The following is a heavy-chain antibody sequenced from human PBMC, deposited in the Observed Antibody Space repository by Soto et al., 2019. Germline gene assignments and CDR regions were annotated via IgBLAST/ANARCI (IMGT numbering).Heavy chain of an antibody. D-gene: IGHD2-21*02. CDR1: GFTFSSYQ. J-gene: IGHJ3*01. CDR3: VSPAPTVALTARAYDF. CDR2: ISESGTTI. Sequence: GGSLRLSCAASGFTFSSYQMSWVRQAPGKGLEWVSYISESGTTIFYGDSVKGRFTVSRDNAKNSLFLQMDSLRAEDTALYYCVSPAPTVALTARAYDFWGQGTRVT. V-gene: IGHV3-48*03.